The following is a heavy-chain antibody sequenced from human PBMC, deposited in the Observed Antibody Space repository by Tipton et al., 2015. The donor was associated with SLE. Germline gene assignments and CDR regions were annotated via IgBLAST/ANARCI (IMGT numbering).Heavy chain of an antibody. CDR2: INSDGSNT. J-gene: IGHJ3*02. CDR3: ARGALTGTDAFDI. CDR1: GFSFDRYA. V-gene: IGHV3-74*01. Sequence: SLRLSCAASGFSFDRYAMNWGRQDPGKGLVWVSRINSDGSNTIYADSVKGRFTISRDHGKNTLFLQMNTLRAEDTAVYYCARGALTGTDAFDIWGQGTLVTVSS. D-gene: IGHD3-9*01.